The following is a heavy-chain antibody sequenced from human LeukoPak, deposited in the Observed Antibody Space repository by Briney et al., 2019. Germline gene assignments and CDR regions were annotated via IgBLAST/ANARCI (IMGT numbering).Heavy chain of an antibody. V-gene: IGHV1-8*01. CDR2: MNPNSGNT. CDR1: GNTFTSYD. D-gene: IGHD2-2*01. CDR3: ARVKRVVPTAMFGGLRYYMDV. J-gene: IGHJ6*03. Sequence: VASVKVSCKASGNTFTSYDINWVREATGQGLEWMGWMNPNSGNTGYAQKFQGRVTMTRNTSISTAYMELSSLRSEDTAMYYCARVKRVVPTAMFGGLRYYMDVWGKGTTVTVSS.